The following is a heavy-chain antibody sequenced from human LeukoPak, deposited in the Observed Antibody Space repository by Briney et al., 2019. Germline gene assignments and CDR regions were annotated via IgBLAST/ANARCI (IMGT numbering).Heavy chain of an antibody. CDR1: GGSISSSNW. J-gene: IGHJ4*02. CDR2: IYHSGST. Sequence: PSGTLSLTCAVSGGSISSSNWWSWVRQPPGKGLEWIGEIYHSGSTNYNPSLKSRVTISVDTSKNQFSLKLSSVTAADTAVYYCASNYYGSGSLDYWGQGNLVTVSS. V-gene: IGHV4-4*02. D-gene: IGHD3-10*01. CDR3: ASNYYGSGSLDY.